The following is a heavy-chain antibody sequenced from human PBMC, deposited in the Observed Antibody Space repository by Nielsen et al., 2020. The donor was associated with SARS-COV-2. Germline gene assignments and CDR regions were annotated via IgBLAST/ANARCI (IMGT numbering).Heavy chain of an antibody. D-gene: IGHD3-10*01. CDR2: IYYSGST. Sequence: SETLSLTCTVSGGSISSYYWSWIRQPPGKGLEWIGYIYYSGSTYYNPSLKSRVTISVDTSKNQFSLKLSSVTAADTAVYYCASGRNYYYYYMDVWGKGTTVTVSS. J-gene: IGHJ6*03. V-gene: IGHV4-59*06. CDR1: GGSISSYY. CDR3: ASGRNYYYYYMDV.